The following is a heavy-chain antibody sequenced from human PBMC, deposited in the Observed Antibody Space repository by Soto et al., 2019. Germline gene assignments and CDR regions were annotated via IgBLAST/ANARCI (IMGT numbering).Heavy chain of an antibody. Sequence: SSETLSLTCTVSGGSISSSSFYWGWIRQPPGKGLEWIGSISYSGGTYYNPSLKSRVTISVDTSKNQFSLKLSSVTAADTAVYYCARTGSGYDAAYYYYGMDVWGQGTTVTVSS. D-gene: IGHD5-12*01. J-gene: IGHJ6*02. CDR3: ARTGSGYDAAYYYYGMDV. V-gene: IGHV4-39*01. CDR1: GGSISSSSFY. CDR2: ISYSGGT.